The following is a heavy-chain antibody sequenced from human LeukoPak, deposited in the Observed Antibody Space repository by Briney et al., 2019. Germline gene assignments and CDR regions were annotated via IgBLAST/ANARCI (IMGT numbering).Heavy chain of an antibody. D-gene: IGHD3-10*01. CDR2: IYYSGST. CDR3: ASYYYGSGSYYRKGWFDP. J-gene: IGHJ5*02. CDR1: GSSISSSSYY. Sequence: SETLSLTCTVSGSSISSSSYYWGWIRQPPGKGLEWIGSIYYSGSTYYNPSLKSRVTISVDTPKNQFSLKLSSVTAADTAVYYCASYYYGSGSYYRKGWFDPLGPGNPGHRLL. V-gene: IGHV4-39*01.